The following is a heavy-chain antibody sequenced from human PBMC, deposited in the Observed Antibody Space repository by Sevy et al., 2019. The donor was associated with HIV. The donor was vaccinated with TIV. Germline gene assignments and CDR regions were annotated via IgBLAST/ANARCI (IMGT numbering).Heavy chain of an antibody. J-gene: IGHJ4*02. CDR1: GFTFSKYS. D-gene: IGHD2-8*01. CDR3: AREGCTKPHDY. CDR2: LSFGCGEI. Sequence: GESLKISCAASGFTFSKYSMSWVRQPPGTGLEWVSTLSFGCGEINYADSVKGRFTISRDNSKSSVYLQMNNLRPEDTAVYYCAREGCTKPHDYWGQGTLVTVSS. V-gene: IGHV3-23*01.